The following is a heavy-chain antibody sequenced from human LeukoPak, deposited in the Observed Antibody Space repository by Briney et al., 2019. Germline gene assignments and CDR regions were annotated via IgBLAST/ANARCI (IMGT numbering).Heavy chain of an antibody. D-gene: IGHD1-1*01. J-gene: IGHJ4*02. CDR2: INSDGSST. V-gene: IGHV3-74*01. CDR1: GITFSRYW. CDR3: ARGVNWNDVKY. Sequence: GGSLRLSCAASGITFSRYWMHWVRQAPGKGLVWVSRINSDGSSTSYADSVKGRFTISRDNAKNTLYLQMNSLRAEDTAVYYCARGVNWNDVKYWSQGTLVTVSS.